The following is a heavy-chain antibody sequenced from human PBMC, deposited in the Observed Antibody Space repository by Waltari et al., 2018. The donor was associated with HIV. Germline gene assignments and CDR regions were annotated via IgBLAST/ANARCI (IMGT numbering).Heavy chain of an antibody. CDR2: IIPMSGTA. CDR3: ASARETMGVDFDS. V-gene: IGHV1-69*08. CDR1: GGTFISYS. D-gene: IGHD3-10*01. J-gene: IGHJ4*02. Sequence: QVQLVQSGAEVKKPGSSVKVSCKASGGTFISYSINWVRQVPGQGLEWLGRIIPMSGTAKNAQKFQGRITLTADESTSTAYMELRNLKSDDTAVYFCASARETMGVDFDSWGQGTLVNVSS.